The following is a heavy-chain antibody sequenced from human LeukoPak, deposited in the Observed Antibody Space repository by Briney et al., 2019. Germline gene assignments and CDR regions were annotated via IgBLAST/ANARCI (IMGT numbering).Heavy chain of an antibody. D-gene: IGHD4-23*01. J-gene: IGHJ3*02. Sequence: PSGGSLRLSCAASGFTFSSYAMSWVRQAPGKGLEWVSAISGSGGSTYYADSVKGRFTISRDNSKNTLYLQMNSLRAEDTAVYYCAKDLGVVTRNAFGIWGQGTMVTVSS. V-gene: IGHV3-23*01. CDR2: ISGSGGST. CDR3: AKDLGVVTRNAFGI. CDR1: GFTFSSYA.